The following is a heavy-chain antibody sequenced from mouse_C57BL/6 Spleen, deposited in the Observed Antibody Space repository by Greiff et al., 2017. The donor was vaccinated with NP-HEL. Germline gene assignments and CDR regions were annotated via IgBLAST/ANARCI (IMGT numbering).Heavy chain of an antibody. CDR3: ARSSPFDYYGSSDYYAMDY. CDR2: IYPRDGSP. Sequence: QVQLKQSGPELVKPGASVKLSCKASGYTFTSYDINWVKQRPGQGLEWIGWIYPRDGSPKYNATLKGRATLTVEKSSSTAYMELPLLTSEDSAVYFCARSSPFDYYGSSDYYAMDYWGQGTSVTVSS. D-gene: IGHD1-1*01. J-gene: IGHJ4*01. CDR1: GYTFTSYD. V-gene: IGHV1-85*01.